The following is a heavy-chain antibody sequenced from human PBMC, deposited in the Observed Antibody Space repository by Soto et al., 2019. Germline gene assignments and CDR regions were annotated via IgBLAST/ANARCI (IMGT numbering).Heavy chain of an antibody. Sequence: QVQLVQSGAEVKKPGASVKVSCKASGYTFTSYGICWVRQAPGQGLEWMGWISAYNGNTNYAQKLQGRVTITTHTSTSTAYMELRSLRSDDTAVYYCARPLYDYGDYYFDYWGQGTLVTASS. CDR2: ISAYNGNT. CDR3: ARPLYDYGDYYFDY. V-gene: IGHV1-18*01. J-gene: IGHJ4*02. D-gene: IGHD4-17*01. CDR1: GYTFTSYG.